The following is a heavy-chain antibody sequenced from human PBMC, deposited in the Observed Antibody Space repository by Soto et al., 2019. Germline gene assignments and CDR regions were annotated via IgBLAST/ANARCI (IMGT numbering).Heavy chain of an antibody. J-gene: IGHJ6*02. D-gene: IGHD3-16*01. CDR3: ARDLRRGSYGIDV. CDR1: GGSINSGCYY. Sequence: QVQLQESGPGLVKPSQTLSLTCTVSGGSINSGCYYWSWIRQHPGKGLEWIGYVFYSGSTYYNPSLKSRVTISVDTSKNQFSLKLSSVTAADTAVYYCARDLRRGSYGIDVWGQGTTVTVSS. V-gene: IGHV4-31*03. CDR2: VFYSGST.